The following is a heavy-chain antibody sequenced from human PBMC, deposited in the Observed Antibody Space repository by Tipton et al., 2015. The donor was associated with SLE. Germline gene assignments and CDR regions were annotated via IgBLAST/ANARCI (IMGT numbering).Heavy chain of an antibody. CDR3: ARHSPGIAAAGTSVFDY. CDR1: GGSISSHY. V-gene: IGHV4-59*08. CDR2: IYYSGST. J-gene: IGHJ4*02. Sequence: TLSLTCTVSGGSISSHYWSWIRQPPGKGLEWIGYIYYSGSTNYNPSLKSRVTISVDTSKNQFSLKLTSVTAADTAVYYCARHSPGIAAAGTSVFDYWGQGTLVTVSS. D-gene: IGHD6-13*01.